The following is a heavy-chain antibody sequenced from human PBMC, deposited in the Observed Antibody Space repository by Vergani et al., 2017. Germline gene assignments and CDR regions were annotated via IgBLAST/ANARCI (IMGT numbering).Heavy chain of an antibody. J-gene: IGHJ4*02. CDR3: ANEGSANRIRGWLDH. V-gene: IGHV3-30*02. CDR1: GFSVSNSG. Sequence: QVQLVESGGGVVQPGGSLRLSCVASGFSVSNSGMHWVRQTPGKGLGWVAFIQYDGSDIVYADFVEGRFTISRDNSKNSLYLQMRSLRFDDTAVYYCANEGSANRIRGWLDHWGQGALVTVSS. D-gene: IGHD3-10*01. CDR2: IQYDGSDI.